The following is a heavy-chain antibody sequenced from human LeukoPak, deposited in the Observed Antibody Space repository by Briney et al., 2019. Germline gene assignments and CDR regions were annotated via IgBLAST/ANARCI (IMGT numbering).Heavy chain of an antibody. V-gene: IGHV1-8*01. D-gene: IGHD6-19*01. CDR2: MNPNGGNT. CDR3: ARRRGSGTGLRRPDF. Sequence: ASVKVSCKASGYTFTRYDINWVRQATGQGPEWMRWMNPNGGNTGYAQKFQGRVTITRDTSITTAYMELSSLIYDDTTVYYCARRRGSGTGLRRPDFWGQGTLVTLSS. CDR1: GYTFTRYD. J-gene: IGHJ4*02.